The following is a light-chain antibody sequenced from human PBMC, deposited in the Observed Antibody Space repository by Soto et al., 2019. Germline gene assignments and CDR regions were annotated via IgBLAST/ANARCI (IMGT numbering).Light chain of an antibody. CDR1: QSISTS. CDR2: DAS. Sequence: DMQLTKSPSTMSASVGEGLTTTFPASQSISTSLAWYQQKPGKAPKLLIHDASSLESGVPSRFSGSGSGTEFTLTVSSLKPDDFATYYCQQYDSYSTFGQGTKVDIK. V-gene: IGKV1-5*01. CDR3: QQYDSYST. J-gene: IGKJ1*01.